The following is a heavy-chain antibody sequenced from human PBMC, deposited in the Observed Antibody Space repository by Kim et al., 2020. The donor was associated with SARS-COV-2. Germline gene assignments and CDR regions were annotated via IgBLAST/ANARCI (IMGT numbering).Heavy chain of an antibody. CDR3: ARGGSRRGNYGEYYFDY. Sequence: RKRRVTISVDTSKNQFSLKLSSVTAADTAVYYCARGGSRRGNYGEYYFDYWGQGTLVTVSS. D-gene: IGHD1-7*01. V-gene: IGHV4-31*02. J-gene: IGHJ4*02.